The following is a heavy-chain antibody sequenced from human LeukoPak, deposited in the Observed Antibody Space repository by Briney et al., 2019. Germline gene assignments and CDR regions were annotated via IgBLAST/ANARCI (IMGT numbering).Heavy chain of an antibody. V-gene: IGHV5-51*01. CDR3: ARHSDVPLDL. CDR2: IWPDDSDT. D-gene: IGHD6-6*01. CDR1: GYNFTNHW. J-gene: IGHJ5*02. Sequence: RGESLKISCKASGYNFTNHWVARVRQRPGEGLEWMGIIWPDDSDTRYSPSFQGLVTISVDKSIGTAHLQWRSLKASDTALYFCARHSDVPLDLWGQGTLVIVSS.